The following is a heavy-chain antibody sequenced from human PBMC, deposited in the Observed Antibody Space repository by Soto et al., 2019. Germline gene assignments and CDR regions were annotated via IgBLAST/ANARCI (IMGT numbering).Heavy chain of an antibody. V-gene: IGHV4-59*01. CDR2: IYYSGST. Sequence: QVQLQESGPGLVKPSETLSLTCTVSGGSISGYYWSWIRQPPGKGLEWIGYIYYSGSTNYNPSLKSRVTISIDTSKNQFSLKLSSVTAADTAVYYCARVVTIFGVVNAFDSWGQGTLVIVSS. CDR1: GGSISGYY. D-gene: IGHD3-3*01. J-gene: IGHJ4*02. CDR3: ARVVTIFGVVNAFDS.